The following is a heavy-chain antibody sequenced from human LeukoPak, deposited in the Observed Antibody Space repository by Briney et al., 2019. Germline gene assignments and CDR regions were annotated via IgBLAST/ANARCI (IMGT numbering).Heavy chain of an antibody. CDR3: AKPIVGVTWGPYYFDY. J-gene: IGHJ4*02. CDR1: GFTFSSYR. D-gene: IGHD1-26*01. V-gene: IGHV3-23*01. CDR2: ISGSGGST. Sequence: GGSLRLSCAASGFTFSSYRMSWVRQAPGKGLEWVSAISGSGGSTYYADSVKGRFTISRDNSKNTLYLQMNSLRAEDTAVYYCAKPIVGVTWGPYYFDYWGQGTLVTVSS.